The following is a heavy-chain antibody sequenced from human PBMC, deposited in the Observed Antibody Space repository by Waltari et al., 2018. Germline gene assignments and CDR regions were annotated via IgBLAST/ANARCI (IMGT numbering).Heavy chain of an antibody. CDR1: GFTFRRHW. Sequence: EVHLVDSGGGLVQPGGSLSLSCAASGFTFRRHWLTWVRQAPGKGLEWVANIKEDESETYYADSVKGRFAIARDNAKNSVYLQMNSLRVDDTAIYYCTKNTWAEAGSDWGQGILVTVSS. V-gene: IGHV3-7*01. CDR2: IKEDESET. J-gene: IGHJ4*02. D-gene: IGHD6-19*01. CDR3: TKNTWAEAGSD.